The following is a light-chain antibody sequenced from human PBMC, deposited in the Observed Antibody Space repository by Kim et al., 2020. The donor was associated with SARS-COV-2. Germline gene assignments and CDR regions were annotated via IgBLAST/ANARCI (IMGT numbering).Light chain of an antibody. CDR1: QSVGNY. CDR2: AAS. CDR3: QQRRDWPNT. V-gene: IGKV3-11*01. Sequence: SLAPGERATLSGKASQSVGNYLAWYQQKAGQAPRLLIYAASNRATGIPARFSGSGSGTDFTLTISSLEPEDFALYYCQQRRDWPNTFGQGTKLEI. J-gene: IGKJ2*01.